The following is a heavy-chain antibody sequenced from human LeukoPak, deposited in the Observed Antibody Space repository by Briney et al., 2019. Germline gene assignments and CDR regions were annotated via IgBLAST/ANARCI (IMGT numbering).Heavy chain of an antibody. Sequence: GGSLRLSCAASGFTFSSYSMNWVRQAPGKGLEWVSSISSSSSYIYYADSVKGRFTISRDNAKNSLYLQMNSLRAEDTAVYYCARDSIFGGPMDVWGKGTTVTVSS. CDR1: GFTFSSYS. V-gene: IGHV3-21*01. CDR2: ISSSSSYI. CDR3: ARDSIFGGPMDV. J-gene: IGHJ6*03. D-gene: IGHD3-3*01.